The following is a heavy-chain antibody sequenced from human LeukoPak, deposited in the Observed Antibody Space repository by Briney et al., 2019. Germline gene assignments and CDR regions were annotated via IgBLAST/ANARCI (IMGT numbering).Heavy chain of an antibody. D-gene: IGHD2-8*01. Sequence: SLRXXCAASGFPFSSYAMSWVRQAPGKGLEWVSGISGSGDSTYYPDSVKGRFTISRDNSKNTLYLQMNSLRAEDTAVYYCXXXXXXYRXGVXYWGQGTLXTVSS. CDR1: GFPFSSYA. CDR2: ISGSGDST. J-gene: IGHJ4*02. CDR3: XXXXXXYRXGVXY. V-gene: IGHV3-23*01.